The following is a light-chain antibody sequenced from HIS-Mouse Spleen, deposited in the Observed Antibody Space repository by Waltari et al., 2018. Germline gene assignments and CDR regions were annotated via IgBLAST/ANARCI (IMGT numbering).Light chain of an antibody. CDR2: QDS. CDR1: TLGDKY. J-gene: IGLJ2*01. V-gene: IGLV3-1*01. CDR3: QAWDSSTAWV. Sequence: SYELTQPPSVSVSPGQTASIPCSGDTLGDKYACWYQQKPGQSPVLVIYQDSKRPSGIPERFSGSNSGNTATLTISGTQAMDEADYYCQAWDSSTAWVFGGGTKLTVL.